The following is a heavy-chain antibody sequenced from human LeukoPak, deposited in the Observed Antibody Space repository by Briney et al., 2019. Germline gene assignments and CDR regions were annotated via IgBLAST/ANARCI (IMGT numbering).Heavy chain of an antibody. D-gene: IGHD6-6*01. Sequence: SETLSLTCTVSGGSINSYYWTWIRQPPGKGLEWIGYIYYTGSTKYNPSLTSRVTISVDSSKNQFSLKLSSVTAADTAVYYCAREHSSSSGKVFDYWGQGTLVTVSS. CDR2: IYYTGST. CDR1: GGSINSYY. J-gene: IGHJ4*02. CDR3: AREHSSSSGKVFDY. V-gene: IGHV4-59*01.